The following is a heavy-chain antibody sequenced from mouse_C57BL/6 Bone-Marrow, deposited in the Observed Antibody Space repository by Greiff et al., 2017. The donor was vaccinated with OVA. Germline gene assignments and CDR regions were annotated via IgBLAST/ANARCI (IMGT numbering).Heavy chain of an antibody. J-gene: IGHJ2*01. V-gene: IGHV5-6*01. Sequence: EVKVVESGGDLVKPGGSLKLSCAASGFTFSSYGMSWVRQTPDKRLEWVATISSGGSYTYYPDSVKGRFTISRDNAKNTLYLQMSSLKSEDTAMYYCARQDDYDGYWGQGTTLTVSS. CDR2: ISSGGSYT. CDR1: GFTFSSYG. D-gene: IGHD2-4*01. CDR3: ARQDDYDGY.